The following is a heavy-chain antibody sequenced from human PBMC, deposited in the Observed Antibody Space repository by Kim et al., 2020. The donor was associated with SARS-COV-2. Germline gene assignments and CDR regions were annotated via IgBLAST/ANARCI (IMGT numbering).Heavy chain of an antibody. CDR3: TRGGYSYAHEY. D-gene: IGHD5-18*01. Sequence: SETLSLTCAVYDGSLSGYYWTWLRKPPGKGLEWIGEINHGGSTNYNSSLKSRVTISLDTSKNQFSLSLNFVTAADTAVYYCTRGGYSYAHEYWGQGILVT. V-gene: IGHV4-34*01. CDR1: DGSLSGYY. J-gene: IGHJ4*02. CDR2: INHGGST.